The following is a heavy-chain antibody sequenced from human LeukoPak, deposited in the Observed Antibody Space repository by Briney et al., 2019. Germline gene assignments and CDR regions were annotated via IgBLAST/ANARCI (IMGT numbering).Heavy chain of an antibody. J-gene: IGHJ4*02. CDR2: IKQDGSEK. Sequence: GGSLRLSCAASGFTFSSYWMSWVRHAPGTGLEWVANIKQDGSEKYYVDSVKGPFTSRRDNAKDSLFLQMNSLRGEDTAVYYGARDKVGGSIAGSNFDYWGQGTLVTVSS. V-gene: IGHV3-7*01. CDR1: GFTFSSYW. CDR3: ARDKVGGSIAGSNFDY. D-gene: IGHD3-10*01.